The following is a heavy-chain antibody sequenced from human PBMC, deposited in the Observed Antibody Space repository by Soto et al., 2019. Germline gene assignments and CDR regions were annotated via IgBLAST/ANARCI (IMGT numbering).Heavy chain of an antibody. Sequence: GASVKVSCKASGYTFTSYYMHWVRQAPGQGLEWMGIINPSGGSTSYAQKFQGRVTMTRDTSTSTVYMELSSLRSEDTAVYYCARDGYYDFWSGYHGHWFDHWGQGTLVTVSS. CDR1: GYTFTSYY. CDR2: INPSGGST. V-gene: IGHV1-46*03. D-gene: IGHD3-3*01. CDR3: ARDGYYDFWSGYHGHWFDH. J-gene: IGHJ5*02.